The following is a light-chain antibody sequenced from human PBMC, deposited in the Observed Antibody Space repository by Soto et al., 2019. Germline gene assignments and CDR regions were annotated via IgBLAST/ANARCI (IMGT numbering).Light chain of an antibody. CDR3: QLYNNWPFPLT. V-gene: IGKV3-15*01. CDR1: QSVSSN. J-gene: IGKJ4*01. CDR2: GAS. Sequence: EIVMTQSPATLSVSPGERATLSCRASQSVSSNLAWYQQKPGQAPRLLIYGASTRTTGIPARFSGSGSGTEFTLTFSSMHFEDFEVDYCQLYNNWPFPLTFGGGTKVEIK.